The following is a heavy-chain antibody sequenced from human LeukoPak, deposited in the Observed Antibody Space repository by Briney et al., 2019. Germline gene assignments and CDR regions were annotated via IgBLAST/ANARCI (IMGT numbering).Heavy chain of an antibody. Sequence: SVKVSCKASGGTFSSYAISWVRQAPGQGLEWMGGIIPIFGTANYAQKLQGRVTITADESTSTAYMELSSLRSEDTAVYYCARDHDSYGFCVYWGQGTLVTVSP. CDR3: ARDHDSYGFCVY. J-gene: IGHJ4*02. CDR1: GGTFSSYA. V-gene: IGHV1-69*13. D-gene: IGHD5-18*01. CDR2: IIPIFGTA.